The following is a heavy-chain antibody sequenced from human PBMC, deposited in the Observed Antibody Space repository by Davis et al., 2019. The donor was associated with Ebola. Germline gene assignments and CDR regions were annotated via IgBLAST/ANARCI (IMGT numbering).Heavy chain of an antibody. CDR2: IKSKTDGGTT. D-gene: IGHD2-2*01. CDR3: TADVVPAATRGVYYYYYMDV. Sequence: GESLKISCAASGFTFTNAWMRWVRQAPGKGLEWVGRIKSKTDGGTTDYAAPVKGRFTISRDDSKNTLYLQMNSPKTEDSAVYYCTADVVPAATRGVYYYYYMDVWGKGTTVTVSS. V-gene: IGHV3-15*01. CDR1: GFTFTNAW. J-gene: IGHJ6*03.